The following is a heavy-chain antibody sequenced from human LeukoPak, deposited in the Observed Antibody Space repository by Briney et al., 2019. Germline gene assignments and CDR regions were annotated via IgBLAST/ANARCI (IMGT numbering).Heavy chain of an antibody. CDR2: ISSSGSTI. V-gene: IGHV3-48*03. J-gene: IGHJ6*02. CDR3: ARDKRPLYQLLWWGNYYYYSMDV. CDR1: GFTFSSYE. Sequence: GGSLRLSCAASGFTFSSYEMNWVRQAPGKGLEWVSYISSSGSTIYYADSVKGRFTISRDNAKNSLYLQMNSLRAEDTAVYYCARDKRPLYQLLWWGNYYYYSMDVWGQGTTVTVSS. D-gene: IGHD2-2*01.